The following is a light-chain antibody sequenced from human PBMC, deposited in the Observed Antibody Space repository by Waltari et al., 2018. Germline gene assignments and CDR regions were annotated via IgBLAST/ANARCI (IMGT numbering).Light chain of an antibody. Sequence: QSALTQPAPVSGSPGQSITISCTGTSSDVGSYNLVSWYQQSPGKAPKLMILSARFSGSKSDNTASLTISGLQAEDEADYYCCSYAPGNTYVFGTGTKVTVL. CDR3: CSYAPGNTYV. V-gene: IGLV2-23*01. J-gene: IGLJ1*01. CDR1: SSDVGSYNL.